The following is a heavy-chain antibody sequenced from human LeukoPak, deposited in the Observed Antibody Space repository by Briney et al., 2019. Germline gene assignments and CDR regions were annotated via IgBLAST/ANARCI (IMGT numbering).Heavy chain of an antibody. J-gene: IGHJ4*02. CDR1: GYVFTTYW. V-gene: IGHV5-51*01. CDR2: IWPSDSDT. Sequence: GESLKISCAASGYVFTTYWISWVRQLPGEGLEFMGIIWPSDSDTRYSPSFQGQVTISADKSTNTAYLQWSSLKTSDTAMYYCVRSGGSRGNSDYWGQGTLVTVSS. D-gene: IGHD5-18*01. CDR3: VRSGGSRGNSDY.